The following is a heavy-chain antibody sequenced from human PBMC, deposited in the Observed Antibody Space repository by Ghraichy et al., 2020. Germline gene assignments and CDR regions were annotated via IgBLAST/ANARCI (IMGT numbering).Heavy chain of an antibody. CDR3: AREWGFGIPNKYYYYGMDV. CDR2: IYYSGST. V-gene: IGHV4-59*01. D-gene: IGHD2-21*01. CDR1: GGSISSYY. Sequence: SETLSLTCTVSGGSISSYYWSWIRQPPGKGLEWIGYIYYSGSTNYNPSLKSRVTISVDTSKNQFSLKLSSVTAADTAVYYCAREWGFGIPNKYYYYGMDVWGQGTTVTVSS. J-gene: IGHJ6*02.